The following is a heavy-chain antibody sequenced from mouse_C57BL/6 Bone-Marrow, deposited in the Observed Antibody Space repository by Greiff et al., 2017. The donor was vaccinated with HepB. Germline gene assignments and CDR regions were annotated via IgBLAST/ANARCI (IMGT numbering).Heavy chain of an antibody. J-gene: IGHJ3*01. CDR1: GFTFSSYG. Sequence: DVKLVESGGDLVKPGGSLKLSCAASGFTFSSYGMSWVRQTPDKRLEWVATISSGGSYTYYPDSVKGRFTISRDNAKNTLYLQMSSLKSEDTAMYYCARRYGNPFAYWGQGTLVTVSA. V-gene: IGHV5-6*02. CDR2: ISSGGSYT. D-gene: IGHD2-10*02. CDR3: ARRYGNPFAY.